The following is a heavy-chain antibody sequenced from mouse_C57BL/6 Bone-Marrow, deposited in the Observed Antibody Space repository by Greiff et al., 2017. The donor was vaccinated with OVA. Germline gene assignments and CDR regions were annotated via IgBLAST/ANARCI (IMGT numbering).Heavy chain of an antibody. CDR3: ARAEGGLLLFDY. V-gene: IGHV3-6*01. J-gene: IGHJ2*01. D-gene: IGHD2-3*01. CDR1: GYSITSGYY. CDR2: ISYDGSN. Sequence: EVQRVESGPGLVKPSQSLSLTCSVTGYSITSGYYWNWIRQFPGNKLEWMGYISYDGSNNYNPSLKNRISITRDTSKNQFFLKLNSVTTEDTATYYCARAEGGLLLFDYWGQGTTLTVSS.